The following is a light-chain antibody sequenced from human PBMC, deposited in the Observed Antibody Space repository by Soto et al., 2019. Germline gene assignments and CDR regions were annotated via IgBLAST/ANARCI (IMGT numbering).Light chain of an antibody. Sequence: DIQVTQYPSSVSASVGDRVTITCRASQDINNWLAWYQQKPGKAPKLLIYTTSNLQSGVPSRFSGSGSGTDFTLTINSLQPEDFATYYCQQANSFPLTFGGGTKVEIK. CDR1: QDINNW. CDR2: TTS. J-gene: IGKJ4*01. V-gene: IGKV1D-12*01. CDR3: QQANSFPLT.